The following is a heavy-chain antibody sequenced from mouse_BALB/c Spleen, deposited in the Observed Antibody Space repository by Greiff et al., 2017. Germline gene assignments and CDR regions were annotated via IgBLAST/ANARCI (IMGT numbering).Heavy chain of an antibody. Sequence: VQLVESGAELVRPGASVKLSCTTSGYTFTSYWMHWVKQRPGQGLEWIARIYPGTGSTYYNEKFKGKATLTADKSSSTSYMQLSSLKSEDSAFYFCARTLTTEAAMDYWGQGTSVTVSA. V-gene: IGHV1-76*01. CDR3: ARTLTTEAAMDY. CDR1: GYTFTSYW. D-gene: IGHD1-1*01. CDR2: IYPGTGST. J-gene: IGHJ4*01.